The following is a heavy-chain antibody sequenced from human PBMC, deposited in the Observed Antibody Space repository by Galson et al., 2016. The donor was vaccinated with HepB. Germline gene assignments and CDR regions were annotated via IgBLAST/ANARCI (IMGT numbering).Heavy chain of an antibody. J-gene: IGHJ3*01. CDR2: IYSDGST. D-gene: IGHD3-22*01. Sequence: SLRLSCAASGFIVNNNYMNWVRQAPGKGLEWGSVIYSDGSTYYADSVKGRFTISEDNSKNMLYLQMNTLRAEDTAVYYCARDPYYYDSRGYTTGFDVWGQGTMVTVSS. CDR1: GFIVNNNY. V-gene: IGHV3-53*01. CDR3: ARDPYYYDSRGYTTGFDV.